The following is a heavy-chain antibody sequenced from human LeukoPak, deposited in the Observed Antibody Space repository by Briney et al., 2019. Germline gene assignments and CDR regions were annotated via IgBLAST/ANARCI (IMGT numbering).Heavy chain of an antibody. D-gene: IGHD2-15*01. CDR1: GFSLSTGGVG. CDR2: IYWDDDK. J-gene: IGHJ5*02. Sequence: SGPTLVNPTQTLTLTCTFSGFSLSTGGVGVGWIRQPPGKALEWLALIYWDDDKRYSPSPKSRLTITKDTSKNQVVLTMTNMDPVDTATYYCAPQDHAGSWFDPWGQGTLVTASS. CDR3: APQDHAGSWFDP. V-gene: IGHV2-5*02.